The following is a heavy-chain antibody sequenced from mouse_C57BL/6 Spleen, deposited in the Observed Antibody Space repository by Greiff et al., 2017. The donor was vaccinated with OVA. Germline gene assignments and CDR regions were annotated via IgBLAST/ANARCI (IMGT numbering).Heavy chain of an antibody. Sequence: QVQLQQSGAELVRPGSSVKLSCKASGYTFTSYWMHWVKQRPIQGLEWIGNIDPSDSETHYNQKFKDKATLTVDKSSSTAYMQLSSLTSEDSAVYYCARGGYYGNYGGFAYWGQGTLVTVSA. D-gene: IGHD2-1*01. CDR3: ARGGYYGNYGGFAY. CDR1: GYTFTSYW. J-gene: IGHJ3*01. CDR2: IDPSDSET. V-gene: IGHV1-52*01.